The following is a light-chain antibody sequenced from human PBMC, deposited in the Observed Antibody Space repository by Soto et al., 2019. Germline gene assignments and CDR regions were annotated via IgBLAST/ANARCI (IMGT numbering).Light chain of an antibody. V-gene: IGLV6-57*03. CDR1: SGSIASNY. CDR2: EDN. CDR3: QSYDSSNHWV. J-gene: IGLJ3*02. Sequence: NFMLTQPHSVSESPGKTVTISCTRSSGSIASNYVQWYQQRPGSAPTTVIYEDNQRPSGVPDRFSGSIDSSSNSASLTISGRKTEDEADYYWQSYDSSNHWVFGGGTKLTVL.